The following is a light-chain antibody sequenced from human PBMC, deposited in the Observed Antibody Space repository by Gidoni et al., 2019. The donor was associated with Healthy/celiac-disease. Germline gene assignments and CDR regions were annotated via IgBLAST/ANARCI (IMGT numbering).Light chain of an antibody. CDR2: GAS. J-gene: IGKJ1*01. CDR3: QQYGSSPQT. V-gene: IGKV3-20*01. CDR1: QSVSSSY. Sequence: EIVLTQSPGTLSLSPGERATLSCRASQSVSSSYLAWYQQKPGKAPRLLIYGASSRATGTPDRFSGSGSGTDFTLTISRLEPEDFAVYYCQQYGSSPQTFXQXTKVEIK.